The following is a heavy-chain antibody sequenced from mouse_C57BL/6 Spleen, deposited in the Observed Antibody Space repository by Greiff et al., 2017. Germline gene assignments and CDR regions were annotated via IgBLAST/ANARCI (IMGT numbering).Heavy chain of an antibody. CDR3: ARFLYYYGSSPFAY. Sequence: EVQLQQSGPELVKPGASVKISCKASGYTFTDYYMNWVKQSHGKSLEWIGDINPNNGGTSYNQKFKGKATLTVDKSSSTAYMELRSLTSEDSAVYYCARFLYYYGSSPFAYWGQGTLVTVSA. V-gene: IGHV1-26*01. D-gene: IGHD1-1*01. J-gene: IGHJ3*01. CDR1: GYTFTDYY. CDR2: INPNNGGT.